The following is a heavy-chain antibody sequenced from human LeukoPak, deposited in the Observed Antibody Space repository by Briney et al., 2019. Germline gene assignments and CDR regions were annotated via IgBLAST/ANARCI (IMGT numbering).Heavy chain of an antibody. V-gene: IGHV3-7*03. CDR2: VNRDGSET. J-gene: IGHJ6*02. CDR3: ARNNGMDV. Sequence: GGSLRLSCAASGFTLSNHWMTWVRQVPGRGPEWVANVNRDGSETYYLDSVKGRFTISKDNAKNSLYLQMNSLRAEDTALYHCARNNGMDVWGQGTTVIASS. CDR1: GFTLSNHW.